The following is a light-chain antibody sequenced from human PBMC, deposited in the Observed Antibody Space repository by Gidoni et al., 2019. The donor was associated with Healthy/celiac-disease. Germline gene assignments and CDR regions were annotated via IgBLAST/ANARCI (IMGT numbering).Light chain of an antibody. CDR1: QGVSSY. Sequence: EIVLTQSPATLSLSPGERATLSCRASQGVSSYLAWDQQKPGQSPRLLIYDASNRATGLPARFSGSGPGTDFTLTINRLEPEDFAVYYCQQRDNWHPLTFGGGTKVEIK. CDR2: DAS. J-gene: IGKJ4*01. V-gene: IGKV3D-11*01. CDR3: QQRDNWHPLT.